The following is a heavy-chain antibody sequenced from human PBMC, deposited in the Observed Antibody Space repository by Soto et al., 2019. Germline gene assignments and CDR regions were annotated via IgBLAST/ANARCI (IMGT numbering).Heavy chain of an antibody. J-gene: IGHJ6*03. V-gene: IGHV4-34*01. CDR2: INDSGNI. Sequence: QVQLQQWGAGLLKPSETLSLTCAVYGGSFSDYQWTWIRQIPGNGLEWIGEINDSGNINYNPSLKSRVTILVDTPKKQISLKLSSVTAADTAVYYCARGLILWFGELSRRGGYYYYMDVWGKGTTVTVSS. CDR1: GGSFSDYQ. D-gene: IGHD3-10*01. CDR3: ARGLILWFGELSRRGGYYYYMDV.